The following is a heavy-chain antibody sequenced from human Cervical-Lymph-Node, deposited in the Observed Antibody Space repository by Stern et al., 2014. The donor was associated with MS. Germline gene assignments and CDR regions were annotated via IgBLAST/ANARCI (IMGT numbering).Heavy chain of an antibody. CDR2: INPSAGNT. Sequence: QLGQSGAEVKKPGASVKVSCMASGYSFTSYFINCVRQAPGQGLEWMGIINPSAGNTNYAQKFQGRVVMTSDTSTGTVYMELSSLRSEDTAVYYCARDEGADYWGQGTLVTVSS. CDR3: ARDEGADY. V-gene: IGHV1-46*01. J-gene: IGHJ4*02. CDR1: GYSFTSYF.